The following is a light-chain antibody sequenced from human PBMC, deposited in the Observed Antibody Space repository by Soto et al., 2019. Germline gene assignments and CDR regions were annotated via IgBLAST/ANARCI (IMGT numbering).Light chain of an antibody. CDR3: AAWDDSLSGV. Sequence: QAVVTQPPSASGTPGQRGTISCSGSSSNIGSNYVYWYQQLPGTAPKLLIYRNNQRPSGVPDRFSGSKSGTSASLAISGLRSEDEADYYCAAWDDSLSGVFGGGTQLTVL. V-gene: IGLV1-47*01. CDR2: RNN. J-gene: IGLJ2*01. CDR1: SSNIGSNY.